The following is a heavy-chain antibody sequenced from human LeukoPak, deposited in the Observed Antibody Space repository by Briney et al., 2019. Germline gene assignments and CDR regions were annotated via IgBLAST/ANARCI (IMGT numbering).Heavy chain of an antibody. CDR2: INAGNGNT. J-gene: IGHJ2*01. CDR1: GYTFTSYA. V-gene: IGHV1-3*01. CDR3: ARSPDYGKSQTDGYFDL. D-gene: IGHD4-17*01. Sequence: ASVKVSCKASGYTFTSYAMHWVRQAPGQRLEWMGWINAGNGNTKYSQKFQGRVAITRDTSASTAYMELSSLRSEDTAVYYCARSPDYGKSQTDGYFDLWGRGPLVTVSS.